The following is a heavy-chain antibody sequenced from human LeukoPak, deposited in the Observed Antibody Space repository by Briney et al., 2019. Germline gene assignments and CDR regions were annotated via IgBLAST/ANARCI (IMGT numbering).Heavy chain of an antibody. V-gene: IGHV3-11*06. D-gene: IGHD3-22*01. J-gene: IGHJ4*02. Sequence: GRFTISRDNAKNSLYLQMNSLGAKDTAVYYCARPYDTRGYFPDYWGQGTLVTVSS. CDR3: ARPYDTRGYFPDY.